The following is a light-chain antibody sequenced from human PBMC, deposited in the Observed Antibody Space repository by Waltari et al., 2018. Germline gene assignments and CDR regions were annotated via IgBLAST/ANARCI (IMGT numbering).Light chain of an antibody. J-gene: IGLJ2*01. V-gene: IGLV2-11*01. CDR2: DVN. CDR1: SSDVGGFNY. Sequence: QSALTQPRSVSGSPGQSVTISCTGTSSDVGGFNYVSWYQQHPGKAPKLMIYDVNERPSGVPYRFSGSKSGNTASLTISGLQAEDEADYHCCSYAGSYTLVFGGGTKLTVL. CDR3: CSYAGSYTLV.